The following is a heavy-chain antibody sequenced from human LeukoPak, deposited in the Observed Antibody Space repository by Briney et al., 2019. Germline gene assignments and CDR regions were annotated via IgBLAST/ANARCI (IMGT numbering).Heavy chain of an antibody. D-gene: IGHD6-19*01. CDR1: GYTFTSYG. Sequence: ASVKVSCKASGYTFTSYGISWVRQAPGQGLEWMGWISAYSLNTNYAQKFQGRVTMTRDTSISTAYMELSRLRSDDTAVYYCARDIAVAGPYYYYYMDVWGKGTTVTISS. CDR2: ISAYSLNT. J-gene: IGHJ6*03. CDR3: ARDIAVAGPYYYYYMDV. V-gene: IGHV1-18*01.